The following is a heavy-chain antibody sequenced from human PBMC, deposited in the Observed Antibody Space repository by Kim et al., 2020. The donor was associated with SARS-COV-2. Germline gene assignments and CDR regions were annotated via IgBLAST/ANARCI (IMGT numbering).Heavy chain of an antibody. CDR1: GGSFSGYY. D-gene: IGHD3-3*01. Sequence: SETLSLTCAVYGGSFSGYYWSWIRQPPGKGLEWIGEINHSGSTNYNPSLKSRVTISVDTSKNQFSLKLSSVTAEDTAVYYCARVVPYYDFWSGYQLAWFDPWGQGTLVTVSS. CDR2: INHSGST. CDR3: ARVVPYYDFWSGYQLAWFDP. V-gene: IGHV4-34*01. J-gene: IGHJ5*02.